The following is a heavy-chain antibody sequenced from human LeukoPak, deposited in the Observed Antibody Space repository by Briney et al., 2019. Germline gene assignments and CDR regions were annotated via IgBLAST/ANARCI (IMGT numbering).Heavy chain of an antibody. Sequence: GGSLRLSCAASGFTVSNNYMSWVREAPGKGLEWIAVIYSGGSTFHADSVKGRFIISRDNSKNTLYLQMNSLRVEDTAVYYCATGTHPGNWGQGTLVTVSS. D-gene: IGHD1-14*01. V-gene: IGHV3-66*01. J-gene: IGHJ4*02. CDR3: ATGTHPGN. CDR2: IYSGGST. CDR1: GFTVSNNY.